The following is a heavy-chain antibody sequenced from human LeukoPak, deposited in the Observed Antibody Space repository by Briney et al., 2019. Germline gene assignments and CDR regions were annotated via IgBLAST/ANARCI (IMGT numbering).Heavy chain of an antibody. CDR2: IIPIFGTV. J-gene: IGHJ6*03. Sequence: SVKVSCKASGGTFSSYAISWVRQAAGQGLEWMGGIIPIFGTVNYAQKFQGRVTFTADKSTSTAYMELSSLRSEDTAVYFCARSLFRFLEWSYRSYCYYYMDVWGKGTTVTVSS. CDR3: ARSLFRFLEWSYRSYCYYYMDV. V-gene: IGHV1-69*06. D-gene: IGHD3-3*01. CDR1: GGTFSSYA.